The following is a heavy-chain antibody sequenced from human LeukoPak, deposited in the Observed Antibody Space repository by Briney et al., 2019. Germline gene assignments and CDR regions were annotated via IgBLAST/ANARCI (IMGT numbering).Heavy chain of an antibody. CDR3: ARRFLTLDY. CDR1: GGSFSGYY. J-gene: IGHJ4*02. Sequence: SETLSLTCAVYGGSFSGYYWSWIRQPPGKGLEWSGEINHSGSTNYNPSLKSRVTISVDTSKNQFSLKLSSVTAADTAVYYCARRFLTLDYWGQGTLVTVSS. D-gene: IGHD3-3*01. V-gene: IGHV4-34*01. CDR2: INHSGST.